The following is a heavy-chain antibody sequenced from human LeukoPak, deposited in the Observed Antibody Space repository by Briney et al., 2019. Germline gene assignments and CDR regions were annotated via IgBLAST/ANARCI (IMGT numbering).Heavy chain of an antibody. Sequence: GGSLRLSCAASGFALSSHWMTWVRQVPGRGPEWVVNVNRDGSETYYLDSVKGRFTISKDNAKNSLYLQMNSLRAEDTALYHCARNNGMDVWGQGTTVIVS. CDR3: ARNNGMDV. V-gene: IGHV3-7*03. CDR1: GFALSSHW. CDR2: VNRDGSET. J-gene: IGHJ6*02.